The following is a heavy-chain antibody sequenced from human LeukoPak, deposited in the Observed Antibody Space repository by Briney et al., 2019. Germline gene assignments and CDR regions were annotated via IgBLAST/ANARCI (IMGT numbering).Heavy chain of an antibody. CDR1: GGSISSYY. Sequence: PSETLSLTCTVSGGSISSYYWSWIRQPPGKGLEWMGYIYYSGSTNYNASLKSRVSISGAPSKNQFSLRLSYVTAADTAVYYRARGFYGSGSYYKSPFDCWGQGTLVTVSS. V-gene: IGHV4-59*01. CDR3: ARGFYGSGSYYKSPFDC. J-gene: IGHJ4*02. D-gene: IGHD3-10*01. CDR2: IYYSGST.